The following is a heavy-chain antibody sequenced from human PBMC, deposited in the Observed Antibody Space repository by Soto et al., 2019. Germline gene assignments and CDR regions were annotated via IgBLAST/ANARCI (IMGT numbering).Heavy chain of an antibody. CDR3: AKASSGWYFSWFDP. J-gene: IGHJ5*02. V-gene: IGHV3-9*01. CDR1: GFTFDDYA. D-gene: IGHD6-19*01. Sequence: GGSLRLSCAASGFTFDDYAMHWVRQAPGQGLEWVSGISWNSGNIGYADSVKGRFTISRDNAKNSLYLQMNSLRPEDTAFYYCAKASSGWYFSWFDPWGQGTLVTVSS. CDR2: ISWNSGNI.